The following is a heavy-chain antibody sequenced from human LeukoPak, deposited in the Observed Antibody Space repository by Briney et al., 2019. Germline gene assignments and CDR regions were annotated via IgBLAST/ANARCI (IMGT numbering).Heavy chain of an antibody. CDR3: ARHVNTYYGSGSYHDY. CDR1: GGTFSSYA. D-gene: IGHD3-10*01. V-gene: IGHV1-69*06. Sequence: GSSVKVSCKASGGTFSSYAISWVRQAPGQGLEWMGGIIPIFGTANYAQKFQGRVTITADKSTSTAYMELSSLRSEDTAVYYCARHVNTYYGSGSYHDYWGQGTLVTVSS. CDR2: IIPIFGTA. J-gene: IGHJ4*02.